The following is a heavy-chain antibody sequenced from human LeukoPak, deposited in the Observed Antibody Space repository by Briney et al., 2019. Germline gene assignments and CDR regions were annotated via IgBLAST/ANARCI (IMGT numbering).Heavy chain of an antibody. CDR2: INWNGGST. CDR1: GFTFDDYG. V-gene: IGHV3-20*04. J-gene: IGHJ4*02. CDR3: ARDKGAVAGTAFHSY. Sequence: GGSLRLSCAASGFTFDDYGMSWVRQAPGKGLEWVSGINWNGGSTGYADSVKGRFTISRDNATNSLYLQMNSLRAEDTALYYCARDKGAVAGTAFHSYWGQGTLVTVSS. D-gene: IGHD6-19*01.